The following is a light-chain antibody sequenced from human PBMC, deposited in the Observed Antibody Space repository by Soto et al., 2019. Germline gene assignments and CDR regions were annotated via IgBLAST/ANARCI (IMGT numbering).Light chain of an antibody. CDR2: AAS. Sequence: ESVLTQSPGTLSLSPGERAALSCRASQSVSSSYLAWYQQKSGQAPRLLIYAASIRATGIPDRFSGSGSGTDFTLTISRLEPEDFAVYFCQLYGSSPPWYTFGQGTKLEIK. J-gene: IGKJ2*01. CDR1: QSVSSSY. CDR3: QLYGSSPPWYT. V-gene: IGKV3-20*01.